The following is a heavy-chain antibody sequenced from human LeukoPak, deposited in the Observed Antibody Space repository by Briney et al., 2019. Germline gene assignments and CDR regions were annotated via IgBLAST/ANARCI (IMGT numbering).Heavy chain of an antibody. CDR1: GGTFSSYA. D-gene: IGHD3-22*01. CDR3: AARYYYDSSGYYPLGYFDL. Sequence: SVKVSCKASGGTFSSYAISWVRQAPGQGLERVGGIIPIFGTANYAQKFQGRVTITTDESTSTAYMELSSLRSEDTAVYYCAARYYYDSSGYYPLGYFDLWGRGTLVTVSS. J-gene: IGHJ2*01. V-gene: IGHV1-69*05. CDR2: IIPIFGTA.